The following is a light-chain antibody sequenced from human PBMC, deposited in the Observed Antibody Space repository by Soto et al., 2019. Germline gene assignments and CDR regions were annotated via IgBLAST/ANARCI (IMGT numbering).Light chain of an antibody. V-gene: IGKV1-5*03. CDR2: KAS. CDR3: QQLHSYPIT. CDR1: QTISSW. J-gene: IGKJ5*01. Sequence: DIQMTQSPSTLSGSVGDRVTITCRASQTISSWLAWYQQKPGKAPKLLIYKASTLKSGVPSRFSGSGSGTEFTLTISSLQPDDFATYYCQQLHSYPITFGQGTRLEIK.